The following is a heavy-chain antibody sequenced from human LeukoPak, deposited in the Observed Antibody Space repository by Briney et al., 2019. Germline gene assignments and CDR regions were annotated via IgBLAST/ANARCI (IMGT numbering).Heavy chain of an antibody. Sequence: GGSLRLSCAASGFTFDDHAMHWVRQAPGKGLEWVSGISWNSGNIGYADSVKGRFTTSRDNAKNALYLQMNSLRAEDTALYYCAKNRDIAATRAFDVWGRGTMVTVSS. CDR2: ISWNSGNI. CDR3: AKNRDIAATRAFDV. D-gene: IGHD2-15*01. V-gene: IGHV3-9*01. CDR1: GFTFDDHA. J-gene: IGHJ3*01.